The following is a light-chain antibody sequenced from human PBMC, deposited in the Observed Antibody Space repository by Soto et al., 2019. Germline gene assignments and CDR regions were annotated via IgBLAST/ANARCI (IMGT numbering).Light chain of an antibody. Sequence: EIVLTQSPGTLSLSPVEIATLSCRASQTVSRSYLAWYQQKPGQAPRLLISGISTRATGIPDRFSGGGSGTDFTLTISRLEPEDFAVYYCQQYDGSPITFGQGTRLEIK. CDR3: QQYDGSPIT. CDR2: GIS. CDR1: QTVSRSY. V-gene: IGKV3-20*01. J-gene: IGKJ5*01.